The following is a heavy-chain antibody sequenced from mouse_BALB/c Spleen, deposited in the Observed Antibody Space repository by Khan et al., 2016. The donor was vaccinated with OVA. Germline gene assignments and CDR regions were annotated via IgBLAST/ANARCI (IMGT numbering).Heavy chain of an antibody. CDR1: GYTFTSYT. CDR3: ARTHER. J-gene: IGHJ2*01. Sequence: VKLLESGAELARPGASVKMSCKASGYTFTSYTMHWVKQRPGQGLEWIGYINPSSGYTKYNQKFKDKATLTTDKSSSTAYMQLSSLTSEDSAVYYCARTHERWGQGTTLTVSS. V-gene: IGHV1-4*01. CDR2: INPSSGYT.